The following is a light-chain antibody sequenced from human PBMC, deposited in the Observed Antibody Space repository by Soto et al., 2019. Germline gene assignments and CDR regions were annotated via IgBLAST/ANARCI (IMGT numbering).Light chain of an antibody. CDR1: SSDVGGYNY. CDR3: SSYTSSSTQV. CDR2: EVN. V-gene: IGLV2-14*01. J-gene: IGLJ3*02. Sequence: QSALTQPASVSGSPGQTITISCTGSSSDVGGYNYVSWYQQHPGKAPKLMIYEVNNRPSGVSNRFSASKSGNTASLTISGLQAEDEADYYCSSYTSSSTQVLGGGTQLTVL.